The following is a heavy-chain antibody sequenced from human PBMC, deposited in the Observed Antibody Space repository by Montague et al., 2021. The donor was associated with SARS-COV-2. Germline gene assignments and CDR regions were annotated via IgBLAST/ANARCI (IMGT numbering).Heavy chain of an antibody. V-gene: IGHV4-39*01. D-gene: IGHD2-21*01. CDR3: ARHLAYCAGDCYPDYFDY. J-gene: IGHJ4*02. CDR1: GGSLSSGLFY. CDR2: IHNGGTT. Sequence: SETLSLTCTVSGGSLSSGLFYWGWIRQPPGKGLEWIGNIHNGGTTTNNPSLKSRVTLSADSSKNQFSLRLDSMTAADTAVYYCARHLAYCAGDCYPDYFDYWGLGTLVTVSS.